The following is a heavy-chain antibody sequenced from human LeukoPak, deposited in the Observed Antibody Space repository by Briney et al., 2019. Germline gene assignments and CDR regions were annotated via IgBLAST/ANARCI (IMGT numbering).Heavy chain of an antibody. CDR3: ARGGIVVVVAAPAGFDY. Sequence: ASVKVSRKASGYTFTSYYMHWVRQAPGQGLEWMGIINPSGGSTSYAQKFQGRVTMTRDTSTSTVYMELSSLRSEDTAVYYCARGGIVVVVAAPAGFDYWGQGTLVTVSS. CDR2: INPSGGST. J-gene: IGHJ4*02. CDR1: GYTFTSYY. D-gene: IGHD2-15*01. V-gene: IGHV1-46*01.